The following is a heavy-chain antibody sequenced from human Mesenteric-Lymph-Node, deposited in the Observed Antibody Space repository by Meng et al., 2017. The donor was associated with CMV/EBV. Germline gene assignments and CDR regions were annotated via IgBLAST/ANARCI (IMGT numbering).Heavy chain of an antibody. V-gene: IGHV3-23*01. Sequence: GEPLKISCAASGFTFSSHAMSWVRQAPGKGLEWVSRISGSGTYTYTADSVQGRFTISRDNSKNTLYLQMNSLRAEDTAVYYCAKAQGTRGTTGAEYFDYWGQGTLVTVSS. CDR3: AKAQGTRGTTGAEYFDY. D-gene: IGHD1-7*01. CDR2: ISGSGTYT. J-gene: IGHJ4*02. CDR1: GFTFSSHA.